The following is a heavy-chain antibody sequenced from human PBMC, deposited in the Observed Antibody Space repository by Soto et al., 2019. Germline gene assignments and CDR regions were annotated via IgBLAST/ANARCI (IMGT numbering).Heavy chain of an antibody. CDR2: IILIFGTA. CDR3: PRVTSMGYSSCWGSGRFDP. D-gene: IGHD6-19*01. J-gene: IGHJ5*02. Sequence: QVQLVQSGAEVKKPGSSVKVSCKASGGTFSSYAISWVRQAPGQGLEWMGGIILIFGTANYAQKFQGRVTITADKSRSTAYMELSSLGSEDTAVYYCPRVTSMGYSSCWGSGRFDPSGQGPMVTVSA. CDR1: GGTFSSYA. V-gene: IGHV1-69*06.